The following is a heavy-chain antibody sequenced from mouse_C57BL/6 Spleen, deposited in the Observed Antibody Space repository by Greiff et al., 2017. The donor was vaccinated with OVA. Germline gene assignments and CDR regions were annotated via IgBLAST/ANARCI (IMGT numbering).Heavy chain of an antibody. CDR2: IHPNSGST. CDR1: GYTFTSYW. D-gene: IGHD1-1*01. Sequence: QVQLQQPGAELVKPGASVKLSCKASGYTFTSYWMHWVKQRPGQGLEWIGMIHPNSGSTNYNEKFKSKATLTVDKSSSTAYMQLSSLTSEDSAVYYCANVYGSSGDWYFDVWGTGTTVTVSS. V-gene: IGHV1-64*01. CDR3: ANVYGSSGDWYFDV. J-gene: IGHJ1*03.